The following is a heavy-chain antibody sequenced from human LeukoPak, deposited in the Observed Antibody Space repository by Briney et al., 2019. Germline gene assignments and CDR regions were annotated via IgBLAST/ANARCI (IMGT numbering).Heavy chain of an antibody. CDR3: VRRTSGSYSDY. CDR1: GGSISSGDYY. V-gene: IGHV4-31*03. Sequence: SETLSLTCTVSGGSISSGDYYWSWIRQHPGKGLEWIGYIYYSGSIYYNPSLKSRVIISVDTSKNQFSLKLNSVTAADTAVYYCVRRTSGSYSDYWGQGTLVTVSS. CDR2: IYYSGSI. J-gene: IGHJ4*02. D-gene: IGHD1-26*01.